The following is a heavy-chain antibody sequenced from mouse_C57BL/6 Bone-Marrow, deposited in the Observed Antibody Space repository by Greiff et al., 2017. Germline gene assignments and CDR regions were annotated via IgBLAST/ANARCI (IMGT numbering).Heavy chain of an antibody. J-gene: IGHJ3*01. Sequence: QVQLKESGPGILQSSQTLSLTCSFSGFSLSTSGMGVSWIRQPSGKGLEWLAHIYWDDDKRYNPSLKSRLTISKDTSRNQVFLKITSGDTADTATYYCARSRGYSWAYWGQGTLVTVSA. D-gene: IGHD2-14*01. V-gene: IGHV8-12*01. CDR1: GFSLSTSGMG. CDR2: IYWDDDK. CDR3: ARSRGYSWAY.